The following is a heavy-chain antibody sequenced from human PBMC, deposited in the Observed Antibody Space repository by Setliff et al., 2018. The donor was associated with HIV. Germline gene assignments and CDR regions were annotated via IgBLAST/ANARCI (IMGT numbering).Heavy chain of an antibody. D-gene: IGHD2-2*01. CDR3: ARTLAYHAFDI. J-gene: IGHJ3*02. V-gene: IGHV4-4*07. CDR2: IYTSGST. CDR1: GGSISSYY. Sequence: SETLFLTCTVSGGSISSYYWSWIRQPAGKGLEWIGRIYTSGSTNYNPSLKSRVAMSVDTSKNQFPLKLSSVTAADTAVYYCARTLAYHAFDIWGQGTMVTVSS.